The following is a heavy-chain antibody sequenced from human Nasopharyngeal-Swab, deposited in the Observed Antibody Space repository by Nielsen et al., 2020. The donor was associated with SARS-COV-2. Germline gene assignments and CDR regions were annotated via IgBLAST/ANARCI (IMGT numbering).Heavy chain of an antibody. CDR3: AREAPSGDIDY. CDR2: ISSSGGTI. V-gene: IGHV3-48*04. Sequence: GESLKISCAASGFTFSTYAMYWVRQAPGKGLEWLSYISSSGGTIYSADSVMDRFTVSRDNAKNSLFLQMNRLRAEDTAVYYCAREAPSGDIDYWGQGTLVTVSS. CDR1: GFTFSTYA. D-gene: IGHD4-17*01. J-gene: IGHJ4*02.